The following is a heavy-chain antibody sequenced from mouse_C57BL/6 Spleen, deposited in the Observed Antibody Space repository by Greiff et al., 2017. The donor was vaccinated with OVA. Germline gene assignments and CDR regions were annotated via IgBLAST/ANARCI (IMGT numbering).Heavy chain of an antibody. V-gene: IGHV1-72*01. Sequence: VKQRPGRGLEWIGRIDPNSGGTKYNEKFKSKATLTVDKPSSTAYMQLSSLTSEDSAVYYCARSGSYDGYYVFAYWGQGTLVTVSA. J-gene: IGHJ3*01. D-gene: IGHD2-3*01. CDR3: ARSGSYDGYYVFAY. CDR2: IDPNSGGT.